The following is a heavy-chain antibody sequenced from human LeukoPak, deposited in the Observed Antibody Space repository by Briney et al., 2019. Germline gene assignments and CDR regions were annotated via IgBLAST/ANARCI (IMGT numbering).Heavy chain of an antibody. D-gene: IGHD1-26*01. CDR1: GYTFTSYY. J-gene: IGHJ4*02. Sequence: ASVKVSCKASGYTFTSYYMHWVRQAPGQGLEWMGIINPSGGSTSYAQKFQGRVTMTRDTSTSTVYMELSSLRSEDTAVYYCARARELLGEGGYYFDYWGQGTLVTVSS. V-gene: IGHV1-46*01. CDR2: INPSGGST. CDR3: ARARELLGEGGYYFDY.